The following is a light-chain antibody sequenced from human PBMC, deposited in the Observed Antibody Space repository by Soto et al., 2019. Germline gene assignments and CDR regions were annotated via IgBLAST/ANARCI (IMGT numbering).Light chain of an antibody. CDR1: QNINNY. Sequence: DIQMTQSPSSLSGSVGDRVTITCQASQNINNYLNWYQHKPGRAPKLLIYDASNLEAGVPSRFRGSGSGTDSTFTIRRLKPEDIATYYCQQYENLPTFGQGTRLEIK. V-gene: IGKV1-33*01. CDR2: DAS. J-gene: IGKJ5*01. CDR3: QQYENLPT.